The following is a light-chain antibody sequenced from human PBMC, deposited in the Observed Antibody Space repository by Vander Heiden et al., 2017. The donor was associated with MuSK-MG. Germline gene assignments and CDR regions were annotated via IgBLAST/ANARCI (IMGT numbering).Light chain of an antibody. J-gene: IGKJ5*01. Sequence: DIVMTQSPDSLAVSLGERATINCKSSQSVLYNSNNLNYLAWYQKKPGQPPKLLSYWASTRKSGVPDRFSGSGSGTDFTLTINNLQAEDVAVYYCQQDYTSALTFGQGTRLEIK. CDR1: QSVLYNSNNLNY. CDR3: QQDYTSALT. CDR2: WAS. V-gene: IGKV4-1*01.